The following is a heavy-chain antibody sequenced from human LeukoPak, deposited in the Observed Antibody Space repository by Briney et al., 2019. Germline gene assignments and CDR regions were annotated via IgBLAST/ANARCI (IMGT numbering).Heavy chain of an antibody. J-gene: IGHJ4*02. V-gene: IGHV4-31*03. CDR2: IHYSGSS. CDR1: GGSISSGGYY. D-gene: IGHD2-15*01. CDR3: ARGGGTGGSGFGY. Sequence: SETLSLTCTVSGGSISSGGYYWSWIRQHPGKGLEWIGYIHYSGSSYYNPSLKSRVNTSVDTSKNQFSLKLSSVTAADTAVYYCARGGGTGGSGFGYWGQGTLVTVSS.